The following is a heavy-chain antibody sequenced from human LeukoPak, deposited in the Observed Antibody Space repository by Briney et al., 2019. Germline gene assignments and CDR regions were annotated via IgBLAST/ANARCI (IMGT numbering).Heavy chain of an antibody. J-gene: IGHJ4*02. Sequence: GGSLRLSCAACGFTFSSYSVHCVRRAPGRGVEWVEVISHHGSTKYYADSVEGRLTISTDNSKNTLYLQMNSLRAEDTAVYYCARDRRRDFDYWGQGTLVTVSS. CDR1: GFTFSSYS. CDR2: ISHHGSTK. V-gene: IGHV3-30-3*01. CDR3: ARDRRRDFDY.